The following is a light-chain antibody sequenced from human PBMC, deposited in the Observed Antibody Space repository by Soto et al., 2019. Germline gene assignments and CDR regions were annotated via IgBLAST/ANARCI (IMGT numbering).Light chain of an antibody. CDR1: QSISTN. CDR3: QQYNNWPPLT. V-gene: IGKV3-15*01. J-gene: IGKJ4*01. Sequence: EIVMTQSPATLSVSPGERDTLSCRASQSISTNLAWYQQKPGQAPRLLIYGASTRATGIPARFSGSGSGTDFPLTISSLRSEDFAVYYCQQYNNWPPLTFGGGTKVEIK. CDR2: GAS.